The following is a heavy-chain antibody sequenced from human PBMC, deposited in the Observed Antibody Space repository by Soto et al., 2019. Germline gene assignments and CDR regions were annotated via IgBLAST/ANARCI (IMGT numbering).Heavy chain of an antibody. V-gene: IGHV1-46*03. D-gene: IGHD6-6*01. CDR3: AREPRLEYRSLVGIGP. CDR2: INPSGGST. Sequence: ASVKVSCKASGYTFTSYYMHWVRQAPGQGLEWMGIINPSGGSTSYAQKFQGRVTMTRDTSTSTVYMELSSLRSEDTAVYYCAREPRLEYRSLVGIGPWGQGTLVTVSS. CDR1: GYTFTSYY. J-gene: IGHJ5*02.